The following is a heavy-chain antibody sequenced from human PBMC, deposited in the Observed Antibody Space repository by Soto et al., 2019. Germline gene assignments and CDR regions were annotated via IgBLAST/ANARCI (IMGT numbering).Heavy chain of an antibody. CDR1: GGSFSGYY. Sequence: SEILSLTCAVYGGSFSGYYWSWIRQPPGKGLEWIGEINHSGSTNYNPSLKSRVTISVDTSKNQFSLKLSSVTAADTAVYYCARGRGIDIVVVPAAGTGVDFDYWGQGTLVTVSS. CDR3: ARGRGIDIVVVPAAGTGVDFDY. CDR2: INHSGST. J-gene: IGHJ4*02. V-gene: IGHV4-34*01. D-gene: IGHD2-2*01.